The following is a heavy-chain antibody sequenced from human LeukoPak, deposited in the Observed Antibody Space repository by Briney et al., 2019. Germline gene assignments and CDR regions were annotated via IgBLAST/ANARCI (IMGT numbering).Heavy chain of an antibody. Sequence: GRSLRLSRAASGFTFSSYAMHWVRQAPGKGLEWVAVISYDGSNKYYADSVKGRFTISRDNSKNTLYLQMNSLRAEGTAVYYCARALPRLRFLEWFSSGMDVWGQGTTVTVSS. CDR2: ISYDGSNK. CDR3: ARALPRLRFLEWFSSGMDV. D-gene: IGHD3-3*01. V-gene: IGHV3-30-3*01. J-gene: IGHJ6*02. CDR1: GFTFSSYA.